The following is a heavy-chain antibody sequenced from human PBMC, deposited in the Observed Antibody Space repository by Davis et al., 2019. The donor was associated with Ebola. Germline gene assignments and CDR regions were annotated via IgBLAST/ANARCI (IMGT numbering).Heavy chain of an antibody. V-gene: IGHV1-8*02. CDR3: ARGRRSTNFDY. J-gene: IGHJ4*02. CDR2: MNPNSGNT. CDR1: GYTFTSYG. Sequence: ASVKVSCKASGYTFTSYGISWVRQATGQGLEWMGWMNPNSGNTGYAQKFQGRVTMTRNTSISTAYMELSSLRSEDTAVYYCARGRRSTNFDYWGQGTLVTVSS.